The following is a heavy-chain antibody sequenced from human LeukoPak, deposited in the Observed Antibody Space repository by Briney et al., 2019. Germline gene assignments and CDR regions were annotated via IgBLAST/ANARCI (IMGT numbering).Heavy chain of an antibody. V-gene: IGHV3-21*01. CDR3: ARDFMGVSTA. CDR1: GFTFSSYA. D-gene: IGHD3-16*01. Sequence: GGSLRLSCAASGFTFSSYAMSWVRQAPGKGLEWVSSISSSSSYIYYADSVKGRFTISRDNAKNSLYLQMNSLRAEDTAVYYCARDFMGVSTAWGQGTLVTVSS. CDR2: ISSSSSYI. J-gene: IGHJ4*02.